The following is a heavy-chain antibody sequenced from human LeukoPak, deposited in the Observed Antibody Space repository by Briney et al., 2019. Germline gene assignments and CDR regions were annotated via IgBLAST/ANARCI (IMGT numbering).Heavy chain of an antibody. J-gene: IGHJ4*02. V-gene: IGHV1-18*01. D-gene: IGHD2-21*01. CDR1: GYTFTSYG. CDR2: ISAYNGNT. CDR3: ARDDSGGNGRFDY. Sequence: GASVKVSCKASGYTFTSYGISWVRQAPGQGLEWMGWISAYNGNTNYAQKLQGRVTMTRDTSTSTVYMELSSLRSEDTAIYYCARDDSGGNGRFDYWGQGTLVTVSS.